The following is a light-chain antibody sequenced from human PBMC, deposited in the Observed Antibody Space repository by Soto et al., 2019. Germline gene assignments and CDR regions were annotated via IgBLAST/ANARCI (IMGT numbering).Light chain of an antibody. CDR3: VSFTSSTTYV. CDR2: DVT. CDR1: SSDVGGSNH. V-gene: IGLV2-14*01. Sequence: QSVLTQPASVSDSPGQSITISCTVTSSDVGGSNHVSWYQQHPGKAPKLMIYDVTNRPSGVSHRFSGSKSGSTASLIISGLQAEDEADYYSVSFTSSTTYVFGTGTKVTVL. J-gene: IGLJ1*01.